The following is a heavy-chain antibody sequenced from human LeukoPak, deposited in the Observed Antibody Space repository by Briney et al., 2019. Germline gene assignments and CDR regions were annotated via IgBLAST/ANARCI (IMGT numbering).Heavy chain of an antibody. V-gene: IGHV4-59*12. CDR3: ARGGSSNWFDP. Sequence: SETLSLTCTVSGGSISSYYWSWIRQPPGKGLEWIGYIYYSGSTNYNPSLKSRVTISVDTSKNQFSLKLSSVTAADTAVYYCARGGSSNWFDPWGQGTLVTVSS. CDR1: GGSISSYY. J-gene: IGHJ5*02. D-gene: IGHD3-10*01. CDR2: IYYSGST.